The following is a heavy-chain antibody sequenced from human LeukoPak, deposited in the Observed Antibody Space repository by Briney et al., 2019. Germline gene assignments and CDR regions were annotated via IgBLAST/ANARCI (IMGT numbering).Heavy chain of an antibody. CDR1: GFTFDSYA. D-gene: IGHD1-26*01. CDR2: ISGSDNST. V-gene: IGHV3-23*01. CDR3: AKDLVVGTNYFDY. J-gene: IGHJ4*02. Sequence: GGSLRLSCAASGFTFDSYAMSWVRQAPGRGLEWVSAISGSDNSTYYADSVKGRFTLSRDTSKDTLYLQMNSLRAEDTAVYYCAKDLVVGTNYFDYWGQGTPVTVSS.